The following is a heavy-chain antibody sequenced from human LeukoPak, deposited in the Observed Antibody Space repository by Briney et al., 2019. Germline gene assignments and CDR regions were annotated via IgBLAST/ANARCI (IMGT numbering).Heavy chain of an antibody. CDR3: ARDFPHYDYVWGSYRPLMNDAFDI. V-gene: IGHV1-18*01. J-gene: IGHJ3*02. D-gene: IGHD3-16*02. CDR1: GFTFTSYG. Sequence: ASVKVSCKASGFTFTSYGISWVRQAPGQGLEWMGCISAYNGNTNYAQKLQGRVTMTTDTSTSTAYMELRSLRSDDTAVYYCARDFPHYDYVWGSYRPLMNDAFDIWGQGTMVTVSS. CDR2: ISAYNGNT.